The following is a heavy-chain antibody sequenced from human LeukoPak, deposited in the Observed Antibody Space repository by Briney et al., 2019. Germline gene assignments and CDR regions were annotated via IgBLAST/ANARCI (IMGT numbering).Heavy chain of an antibody. Sequence: GGSLRLSCAASGFTFNTNGMHWVRQAPGKGLEWVAFIRFDGSSNYYADSVKGRFTISRDNSKNTLYLQMNGLRAEDTAVYYCAKGDDYGSNTRLPKFNWFDPWGQGTLVTVSS. CDR2: IRFDGSSN. V-gene: IGHV3-30*02. J-gene: IGHJ5*02. D-gene: IGHD4-17*01. CDR3: AKGDDYGSNTRLPKFNWFDP. CDR1: GFTFNTNG.